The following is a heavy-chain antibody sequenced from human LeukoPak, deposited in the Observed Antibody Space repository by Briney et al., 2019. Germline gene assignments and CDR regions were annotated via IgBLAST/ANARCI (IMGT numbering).Heavy chain of an antibody. D-gene: IGHD6-13*01. V-gene: IGHV4-39*07. CDR3: AKDRDSSWYSGCFDY. J-gene: IGHJ4*02. CDR1: GGSISIRSYY. CDR2: IHFTGST. Sequence: PSETLSLTCAVSGGSISIRSYYWAWIRQPPGEGLEWIGSIHFTGSTYYNPSLKSRVTTSVDTSNNQFSLKLNSVTAADTAVYYCAKDRDSSWYSGCFDYWGQGTLVTVSS.